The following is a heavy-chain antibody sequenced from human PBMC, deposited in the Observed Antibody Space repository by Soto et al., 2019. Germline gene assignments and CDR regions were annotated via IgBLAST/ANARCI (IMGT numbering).Heavy chain of an antibody. Sequence: SETLSLTCDVSGVSHKYYHWSWVRQTPGKGLEWLGEIDNIDSRGRTNYNPSLKSRVTVSMDTSKNRLSLTLHSVTAADTGVYYCATFMGSAFRVSAFDNWGQGVLVTVS. CDR1: GVSHKYYH. CDR3: ATFMGSAFRVSAFDN. D-gene: IGHD1-26*01. J-gene: IGHJ4*02. V-gene: IGHV4-34*01. CDR2: IDNIDSRGRT.